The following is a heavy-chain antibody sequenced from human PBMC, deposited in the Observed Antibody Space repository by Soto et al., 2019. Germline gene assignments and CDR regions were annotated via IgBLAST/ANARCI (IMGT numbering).Heavy chain of an antibody. D-gene: IGHD4-17*01. J-gene: IGHJ4*02. CDR2: ISGNGEII. CDR1: GFTFSDYY. CDR3: ARDVDADFRTDFDY. Sequence: GGSLRLSCAASGFTFSDYYIHWISRAPGKGLEWISYISGNGEIIQYAASARGRFTISRDNAENSVYLEMDSLRAEDTALYYCARDVDADFRTDFDYWGRGTLVTASS. V-gene: IGHV3-11*01.